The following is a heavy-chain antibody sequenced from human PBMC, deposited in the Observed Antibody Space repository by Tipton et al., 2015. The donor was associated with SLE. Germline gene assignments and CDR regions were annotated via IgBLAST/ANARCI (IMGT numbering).Heavy chain of an antibody. V-gene: IGHV4-39*07. Sequence: GSLRLSCTVSGGSIVSSSYYWGWIRPPPGKGLEWIGTIYYTGITYYNPSLKSRVTISLDTSTKQVSLRLNSATAADTAVYYCARLVSSSCLDYWGQGTVVTVSS. D-gene: IGHD6-6*01. J-gene: IGHJ4*02. CDR1: GGSIVSSSYY. CDR2: IYYTGIT. CDR3: ARLVSSSCLDY.